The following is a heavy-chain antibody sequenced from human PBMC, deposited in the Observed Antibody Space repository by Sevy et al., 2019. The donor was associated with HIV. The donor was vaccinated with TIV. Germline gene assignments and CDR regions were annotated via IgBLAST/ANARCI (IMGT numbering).Heavy chain of an antibody. V-gene: IGHV1-18*01. J-gene: IGHJ4*02. CDR3: ARSVSYGDPYYSDY. Sequence: ASVKVSRKASGYTFTSYGVNWVRQAPGQGLEWMGWISTYNANTNYARKLQGRVTMTTDTSTSTAYMELRSLRSDDTAMYYCARSVSYGDPYYSDYWGQGTLVTVSS. CDR2: ISTYNANT. CDR1: GYTFTSYG. D-gene: IGHD4-17*01.